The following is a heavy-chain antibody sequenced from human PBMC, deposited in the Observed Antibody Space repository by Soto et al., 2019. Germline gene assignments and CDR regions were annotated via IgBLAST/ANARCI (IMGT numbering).Heavy chain of an antibody. D-gene: IGHD3-16*01. CDR2: IWSDGSRQ. J-gene: IGHJ6*02. CDR1: RLTFSTYD. Sequence: GGSLRLSCAASRLTFSTYDMHWVRQAPGKGLEWVALIWSDGSRQFYGDPVKGRFTISRDNSKNTLSLQMNSLRVEDTAIYYCAGEPRGGAYDMDVWGQGTTVTVSS. V-gene: IGHV3-33*01. CDR3: AGEPRGGAYDMDV.